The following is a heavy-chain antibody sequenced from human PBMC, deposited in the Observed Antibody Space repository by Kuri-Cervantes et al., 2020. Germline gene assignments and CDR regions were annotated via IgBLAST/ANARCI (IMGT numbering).Heavy chain of an antibody. Sequence: LSLTCAASGFTFSSYAMHWVRQAPGKGLEWVAVISYDGSNKYYADSVKGRFTISRDNAKSSLYLQMNSLRAEDTAVYYCATEPYSGYDSDYYYGMDVWGQGTTVTSP. J-gene: IGHJ6*02. CDR1: GFTFSSYA. CDR2: ISYDGSNK. D-gene: IGHD5-12*01. CDR3: ATEPYSGYDSDYYYGMDV. V-gene: IGHV3-30-3*01.